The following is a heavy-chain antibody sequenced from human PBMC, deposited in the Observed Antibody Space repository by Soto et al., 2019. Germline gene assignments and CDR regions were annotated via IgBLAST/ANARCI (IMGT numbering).Heavy chain of an antibody. D-gene: IGHD2-2*01. CDR3: ARDTPDIVVVPAAGIFDY. Sequence: VRQAPGKGLEWVAVISYDGSNKYYADSVKGRFTISRDNPKNTLYLQMNSLRAEDTAVYYCARDTPDIVVVPAAGIFDYWGQGTLVTVSS. J-gene: IGHJ4*02. V-gene: IGHV3-30-3*01. CDR2: ISYDGSNK.